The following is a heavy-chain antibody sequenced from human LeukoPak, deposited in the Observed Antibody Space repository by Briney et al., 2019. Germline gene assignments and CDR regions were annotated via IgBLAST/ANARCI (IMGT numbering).Heavy chain of an antibody. Sequence: SETLSLTCTVSGGSISSYYWSWIRQPPGKGLEWIGYIYYSGSTNYNPSLKSRVTISVDTSKNQFSLKLSSVTAADTAVYYCARGTYYYDSSGYPDYWGQGTLVTVPS. D-gene: IGHD3-22*01. J-gene: IGHJ4*02. V-gene: IGHV4-59*01. CDR3: ARGTYYYDSSGYPDY. CDR2: IYYSGST. CDR1: GGSISSYY.